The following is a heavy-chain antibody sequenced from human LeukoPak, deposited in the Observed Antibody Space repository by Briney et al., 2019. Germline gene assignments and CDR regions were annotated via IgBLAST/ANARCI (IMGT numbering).Heavy chain of an antibody. J-gene: IGHJ4*02. CDR3: ARAHF. CDR1: GFTFSRYW. Sequence: PGGSLRLSCVASGFTFSRYWMSWVRQAPGKGLEWVANIKQDGSEISYVESVRGRFTISRDNAKNSLYLQMNSLRAEDTAVYYCARAHFWGQGTLVTVSS. V-gene: IGHV3-7*01. CDR2: IKQDGSEI.